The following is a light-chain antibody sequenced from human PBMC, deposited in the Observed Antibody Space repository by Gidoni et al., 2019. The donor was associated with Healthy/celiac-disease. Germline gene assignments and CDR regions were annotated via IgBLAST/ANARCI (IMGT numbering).Light chain of an antibody. CDR2: EVS. CDR1: SSDVGGYNY. Sequence: QSALTQPPSASGSPGQSVTISCTGNSSDVGGYNYVSWYQQHPGKAPKLMSYEVSKRTSGVRDRFSGSGSGSAASLAVSELQAEEEADYYCSSYAGSNDLVFGGGTKLAVL. J-gene: IGLJ2*01. CDR3: SSYAGSNDLV. V-gene: IGLV2-8*01.